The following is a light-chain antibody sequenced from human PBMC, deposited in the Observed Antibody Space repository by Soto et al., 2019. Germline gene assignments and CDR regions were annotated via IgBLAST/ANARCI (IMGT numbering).Light chain of an antibody. V-gene: IGKV1-5*03. Sequence: DIQMTQSPSTLSASVGDRVTITCRASQSLSTSLAWYRQKVGKAPELLIYKASNLQSAVPSRFSGSGSGTEFTLTISSLQPDDFATYYCQQYDSFSTFGQGTKVEIK. J-gene: IGKJ1*01. CDR2: KAS. CDR1: QSLSTS. CDR3: QQYDSFST.